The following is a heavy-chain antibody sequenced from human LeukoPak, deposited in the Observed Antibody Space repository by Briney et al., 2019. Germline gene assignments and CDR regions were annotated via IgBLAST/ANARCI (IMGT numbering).Heavy chain of an antibody. CDR2: IIPIFGTA. V-gene: IGHV1-69*05. CDR3: ARAVLAARLLFDY. D-gene: IGHD6-6*01. Sequence: APVKVSCKASGGTFSSYAISWVRQAPGQGLERMGGIIPIFGTANYAQKFQGRVTITTDESTSTAYMELSSLRSQDTAVYYCARAVLAARLLFDYWGQGTLVTVSS. CDR1: GGTFSSYA. J-gene: IGHJ4*02.